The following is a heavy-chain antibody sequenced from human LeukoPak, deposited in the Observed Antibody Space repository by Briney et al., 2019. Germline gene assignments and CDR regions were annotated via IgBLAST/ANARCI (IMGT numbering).Heavy chain of an antibody. CDR1: GGSISSYY. D-gene: IGHD3-22*01. J-gene: IGHJ4*02. CDR2: IYYSGTT. Sequence: SETLSLTCTVSGGSISSYYWSWIRQPPGKGLEWIGYIYYSGTTNYNPSLKSRVTISVDTSKNQFSLKLSSVTAADTAVYYCARNYDSSGYTTSGYWGQGTLVTVSS. V-gene: IGHV4-59*01. CDR3: ARNYDSSGYTTSGY.